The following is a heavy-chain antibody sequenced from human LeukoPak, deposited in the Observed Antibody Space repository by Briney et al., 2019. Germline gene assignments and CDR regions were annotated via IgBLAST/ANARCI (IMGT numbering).Heavy chain of an antibody. V-gene: IGHV4-34*01. Sequence: SETLSLTCAVYGGSFSGYYWSWIRQPPGKGLEWTGEINHSGSTNYNPSLKSRVTISVDTSKNQFSLKLSSVTAADTAVYYCARNEGQQLSRRWFDPWGQGTLVAVSS. J-gene: IGHJ5*02. CDR2: INHSGST. CDR3: ARNEGQQLSRRWFDP. CDR1: GGSFSGYY. D-gene: IGHD6-13*01.